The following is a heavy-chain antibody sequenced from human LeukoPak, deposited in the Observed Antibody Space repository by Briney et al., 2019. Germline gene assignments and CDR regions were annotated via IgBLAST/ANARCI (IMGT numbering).Heavy chain of an antibody. J-gene: IGHJ5*02. CDR1: GGSISSSS. CDR3: ARDSVYATNWLDP. D-gene: IGHD2-8*01. CDR2: ITFSGST. V-gene: IGHV4-59*01. Sequence: SETLSFTCTISGGSISSSSWTWIRQAPGKGLEWIGYITFSGSTNYSPSLESRVTISLDTSKNQFSLKLRSVTAADTAVYFCARDSVYATNWLDPWGQGTLVTVSS.